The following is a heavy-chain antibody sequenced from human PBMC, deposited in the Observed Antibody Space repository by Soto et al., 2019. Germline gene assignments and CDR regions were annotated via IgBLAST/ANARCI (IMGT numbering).Heavy chain of an antibody. J-gene: IGHJ4*02. CDR1: GGTFSSYT. CDR2: IIPILGIA. D-gene: IGHD5-12*01. CDR3: ARVCRYSGYDCPDPFDY. Sequence: QVQLVQSRAEVKKPGSSVKVSCKASGGTFSSYTISWVRQAPGQGLEWMGRIIPILGIANYAQKFQGRVTITADKSTSTAYMALRSLRSAATAVYYCARVCRYSGYDCPDPFDYWGQGPLVTVSS. V-gene: IGHV1-69*02.